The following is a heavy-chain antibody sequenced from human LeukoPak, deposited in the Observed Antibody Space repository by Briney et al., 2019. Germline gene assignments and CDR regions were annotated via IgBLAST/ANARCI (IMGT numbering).Heavy chain of an antibody. D-gene: IGHD3-22*01. V-gene: IGHV1-69*05. CDR3: ARGPLTYYYDSSGYSSFDY. CDR2: IIPIFGTA. Sequence: GASVKVSCKASGGTFSSYAISWVRQAPGQGLEWMGGIIPIFGTANYAQKFQGRVAITTDESTSTAYMELSSLRSEDTAVYYCARGPLTYYYDSSGYSSFDYWGQGTLVTVSS. J-gene: IGHJ4*02. CDR1: GGTFSSYA.